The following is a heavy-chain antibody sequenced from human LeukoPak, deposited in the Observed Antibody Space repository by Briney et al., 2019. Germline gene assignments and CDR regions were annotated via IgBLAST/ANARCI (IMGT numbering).Heavy chain of an antibody. CDR2: IYYSGST. V-gene: IGHV4-38-2*01. CDR1: GYSISSGYY. CDR3: ARHRVATINNWFDP. D-gene: IGHD5-12*01. Sequence: PSETLSLTCAVSGYSISSGYYWGWIRQPPGKGLEWIGSIYYSGSTYYNPSLKSRVTISVDTSKNQFSLKLSSVTAADTAVYYCARHRVATINNWFDPWGQGTLVTVSS. J-gene: IGHJ5*02.